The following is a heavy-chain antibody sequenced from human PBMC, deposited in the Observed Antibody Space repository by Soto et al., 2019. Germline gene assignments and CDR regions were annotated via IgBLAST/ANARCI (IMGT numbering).Heavy chain of an antibody. CDR2: IYYSGTT. CDR3: ARHVDSTRAYYFDY. J-gene: IGHJ4*02. CDR1: GGSISSYY. V-gene: IGHV4-59*01. Sequence: SETLSLTCTVSGGSISSYYWSWIRQPPGKGLEWIGYIYYSGTTDYNPSLKSRVTISVDWSKNQFSLKLNSVTAADTAVYYCARHVDSTRAYYFDYWGQGTLVTVSS. D-gene: IGHD5-18*01.